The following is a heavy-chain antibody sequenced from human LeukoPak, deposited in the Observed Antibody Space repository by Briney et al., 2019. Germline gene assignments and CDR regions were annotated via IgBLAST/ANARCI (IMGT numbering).Heavy chain of an antibody. J-gene: IGHJ4*02. CDR2: IYTSGST. D-gene: IGHD3-22*01. CDR3: ATPDNSGYYYLY. V-gene: IGHV4-61*09. CDR1: GGSISSGSYY. Sequence: SETLSLTCTVSGGSISSGSYYWSWIRQPAGKGLEWIGHIYTSGSTNYNPSLKSRVTISVDTSKNQFSLKLSSVTAADTAVYYCATPDNSGYYYLYWGQGTLVTVSP.